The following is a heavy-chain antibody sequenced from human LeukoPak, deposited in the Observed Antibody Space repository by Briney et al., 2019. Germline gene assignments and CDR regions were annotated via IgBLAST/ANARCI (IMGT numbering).Heavy chain of an antibody. V-gene: IGHV4-59*01. D-gene: IGHD5-18*01. Sequence: SETLSLTCTVSGGSISSYYWSWIRQPPGKGLEWIGYIYYSGSTNYNPSLKSRVTISVDTSKNQFSLKLSSVTAADTAVYYCARGPGIQLWSYYLDYWGQGTLVTVSS. CDR2: IYYSGST. J-gene: IGHJ4*02. CDR1: GGSISSYY. CDR3: ARGPGIQLWSYYLDY.